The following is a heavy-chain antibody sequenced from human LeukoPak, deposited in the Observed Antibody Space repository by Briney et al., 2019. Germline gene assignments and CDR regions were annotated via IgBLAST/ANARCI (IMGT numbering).Heavy chain of an antibody. V-gene: IGHV3-30*03. CDR1: GFTFSSYG. J-gene: IGHJ4*02. CDR2: ISYDGTKE. Sequence: PGGSLSLSCAASGFTFSSYGMHWVRQAPGKGLEWGALISYDGTKEYYADSVKGRFTISRDNSKNTLYVQMHSLKPEDSAVYYCTRSTGSGWYISSHDYWGQGTLVTVSS. CDR3: TRSTGSGWYISSHDY. D-gene: IGHD6-19*01.